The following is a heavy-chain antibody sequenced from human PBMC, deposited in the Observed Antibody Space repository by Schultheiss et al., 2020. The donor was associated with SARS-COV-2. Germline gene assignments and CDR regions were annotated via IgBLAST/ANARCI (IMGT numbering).Heavy chain of an antibody. D-gene: IGHD1-26*01. CDR3: ARDRPGTKKYYFDY. CDR2: IYPGDSDT. Sequence: GESLKISCEGSGYSFATNWIAWVRQMPGKGLEWVGIIYPGDSDTRYNPTFQGQVTISADKSINTAYLQWSSLQASDSAMFYCARDRPGTKKYYFDYWGQGTLVTVSS. J-gene: IGHJ4*02. V-gene: IGHV5-51*01. CDR1: GYSFATNW.